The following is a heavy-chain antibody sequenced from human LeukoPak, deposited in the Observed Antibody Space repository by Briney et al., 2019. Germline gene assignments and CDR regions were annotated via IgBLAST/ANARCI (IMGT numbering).Heavy chain of an antibody. J-gene: IGHJ4*02. CDR2: INPNSGGT. D-gene: IGHD3-10*01. CDR1: GYTFTGYL. CDR3: ARGAANYFASGSH. Sequence: ASVKVSCKASGYTFTGYLMHWVRQAPGQGLEWMGWINPNSGGTNSAQKFQGRVTMTRDTSISTAYVELNSLTSDDTAVYFCARGAANYFASGSHWGQGTLVTVSS. V-gene: IGHV1-2*02.